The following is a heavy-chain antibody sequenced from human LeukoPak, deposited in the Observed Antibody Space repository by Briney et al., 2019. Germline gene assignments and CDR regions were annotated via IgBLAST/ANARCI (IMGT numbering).Heavy chain of an antibody. V-gene: IGHV1-18*01. CDR1: GYTFTSYG. CDR2: ISAYNGNT. CDR3: ARGGYYYDSSGYSDY. D-gene: IGHD3-22*01. J-gene: IGHJ4*02. Sequence: GASVKVSCKASGYTFTSYGISWVRQAPGRGLEWMGWISAYNGNTNYAQKLQGRVTMTTDTSTSTSYMELRSLRSDDTAVYYCARGGYYYDSSGYSDYWGQGTLVTVSS.